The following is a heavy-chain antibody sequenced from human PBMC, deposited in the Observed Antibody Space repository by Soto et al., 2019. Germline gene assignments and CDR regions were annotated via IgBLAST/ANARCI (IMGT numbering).Heavy chain of an antibody. V-gene: IGHV3-23*01. CDR2: ISATGGNI. D-gene: IGHD3-16*01. CDR3: AKAAGGLGYFDL. CDR1: GFIFSDYA. J-gene: IGHJ2*01. Sequence: GSLRLSCVASGFIFSDYAMTWIRQAPGKGLEWVATISATGGNIEYRESLKGLVTISRDNSKKMVYLQINVLKADDTAVYYCAKAAGGLGYFDLWGRGTLVTSP.